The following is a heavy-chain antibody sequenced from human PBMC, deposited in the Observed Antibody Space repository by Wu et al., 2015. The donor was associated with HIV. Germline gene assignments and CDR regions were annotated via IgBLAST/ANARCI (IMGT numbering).Heavy chain of an antibody. D-gene: IGHD4-23*01. Sequence: QVQLVQSGAEVKKPGSSVKVSCKASGGTFSSYAISWVRQAPGQGLEWMGIINPSGGSTSYAQKFQGRVTMTRDTSTSTVYMELSSLRSEDTAVYYCARDFRSPTTVVNYYYGMDVWGQGTTVTVSS. V-gene: IGHV1-46*01. J-gene: IGHJ6*02. CDR1: GGTFSSYA. CDR3: ARDFRSPTTVVNYYYGMDV. CDR2: INPSGGST.